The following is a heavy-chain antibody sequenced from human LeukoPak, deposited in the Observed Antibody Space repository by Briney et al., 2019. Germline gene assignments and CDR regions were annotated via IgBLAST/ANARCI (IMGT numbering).Heavy chain of an antibody. Sequence: GGSLTLSCAASGFTFSNYGMHWVRQAPGKGLEWVAVICYDGSDKYHADSVKGRFTISRDNSKNTLYLQMNSLRVEDTAVYYCARPVVLGAYLRGAYYFDSWGQGTLVTVSS. CDR1: GFTFSNYG. CDR2: ICYDGSDK. V-gene: IGHV3-33*01. CDR3: ARPVVLGAYLRGAYYFDS. D-gene: IGHD3-16*01. J-gene: IGHJ4*02.